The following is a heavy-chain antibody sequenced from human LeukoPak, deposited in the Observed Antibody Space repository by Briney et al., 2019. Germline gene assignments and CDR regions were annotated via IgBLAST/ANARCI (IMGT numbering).Heavy chain of an antibody. D-gene: IGHD6-13*01. Sequence: GASVKVSCKASGYTFTGYYMHWVRQAPGQGLEWMGWINPNSGGTNYAQKFQGRVTMTRDTSISTACMELSRLRSDDTAVYYCARAGIAAAGTNYYYYYYMDVWGKGTTVTVSS. V-gene: IGHV1-2*02. CDR2: INPNSGGT. CDR3: ARAGIAAAGTNYYYYYYMDV. J-gene: IGHJ6*03. CDR1: GYTFTGYY.